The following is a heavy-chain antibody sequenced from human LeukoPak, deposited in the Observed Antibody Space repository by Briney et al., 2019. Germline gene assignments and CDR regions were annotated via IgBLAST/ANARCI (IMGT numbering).Heavy chain of an antibody. Sequence: ASVKVSCKASGYTFTYYYIHWVRQAPGQGLEWMGWINPNSGGTNYAQKFQGRVTMTRDTSISTAYMELSRLRSDDTAVYYCARWRDGYDILTGYYYYWGQGTLVTVSS. CDR3: ARWRDGYDILTGYYYY. V-gene: IGHV1-2*02. D-gene: IGHD3-9*01. CDR2: INPNSGGT. J-gene: IGHJ4*02. CDR1: GYTFTYYY.